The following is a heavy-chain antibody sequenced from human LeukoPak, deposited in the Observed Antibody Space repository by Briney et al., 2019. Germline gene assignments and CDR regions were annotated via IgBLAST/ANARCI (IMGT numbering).Heavy chain of an antibody. CDR3: AAGPLRYGSGSYFDY. D-gene: IGHD3-10*01. CDR2: IIPILGIA. CDR1: GGTFSSYA. Sequence: SVKVSCKASGGTFSSYAISWVRQAPGQGLEWMGRIIPILGIANYAQKFQGRVTITADKSTSTAYMELSSLRSEDTAVYYCAAGPLRYGSGSYFDYWGQGTLVTVSS. J-gene: IGHJ4*02. V-gene: IGHV1-69*04.